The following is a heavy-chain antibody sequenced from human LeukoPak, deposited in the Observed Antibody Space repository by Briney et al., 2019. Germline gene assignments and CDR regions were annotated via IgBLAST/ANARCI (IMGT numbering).Heavy chain of an antibody. Sequence: GRSLRLSCAASGFTFSSYAMHWVRQAPGKGLEWVALISYDGSKNNYADSVKGRFTISRDNSNNTLYLQMNSLRAEDTAVYYFARGGYNRAWSLIAYWGQATLVSLSS. CDR1: GFTFSSYA. J-gene: IGHJ4*02. CDR3: ARGGYNRAWSLIAY. V-gene: IGHV3-30*04. D-gene: IGHD1-14*01. CDR2: ISYDGSKN.